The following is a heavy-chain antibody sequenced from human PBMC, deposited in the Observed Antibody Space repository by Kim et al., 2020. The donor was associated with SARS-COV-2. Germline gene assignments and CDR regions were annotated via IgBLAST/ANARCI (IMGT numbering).Heavy chain of an antibody. Sequence: NTKYSQKFQGRVTITRDTSASTAYMELSSLRSEDTGVYYCARARGALGDYWGQGTLVTVSS. D-gene: IGHD3-10*01. J-gene: IGHJ4*02. CDR2: NT. CDR3: ARARGALGDY. V-gene: IGHV1-3*01.